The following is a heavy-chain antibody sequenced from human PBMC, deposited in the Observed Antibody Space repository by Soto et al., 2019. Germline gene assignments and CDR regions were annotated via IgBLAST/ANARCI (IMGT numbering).Heavy chain of an antibody. CDR3: ERGSYASNFDY. D-gene: IGHD3-16*01. CDR1: GGSISSSNW. Sequence: QVQLQESGPGLVKTSRTLSLTCAISGGSISSSNWWSWVRQPPGKGLEWIGEIFHFGNTNYNPSLKNRVTVSVDKSKPRFSLKLHSVTAADTAVYFCERGSYASNFDYWGQGTLVTVSS. J-gene: IGHJ4*02. V-gene: IGHV4-4*02. CDR2: IFHFGNT.